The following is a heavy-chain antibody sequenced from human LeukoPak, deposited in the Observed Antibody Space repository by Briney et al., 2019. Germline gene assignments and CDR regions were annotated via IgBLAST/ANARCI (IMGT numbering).Heavy chain of an antibody. CDR3: ARDPEDIVVVPAAIGEVWFDP. D-gene: IGHD2-2*02. CDR1: GGTFSSYA. V-gene: IGHV1-69*13. Sequence: ASVKVSCKASGGTFSSYAISWVRQAPGQGPEWMGGIIPIFGTANYAQKFQGRVTITADESTSTAYMELSSLRSEDTAVYHCARDPEDIVVVPAAIGEVWFDPWGQGTLVTVSS. J-gene: IGHJ5*02. CDR2: IIPIFGTA.